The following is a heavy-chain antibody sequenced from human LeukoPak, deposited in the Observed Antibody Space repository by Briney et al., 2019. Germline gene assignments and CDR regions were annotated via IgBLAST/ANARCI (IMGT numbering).Heavy chain of an antibody. V-gene: IGHV3-23*01. J-gene: IGHJ4*02. CDR1: GFTFSSYA. CDR2: IRGSGGDT. CDR3: AKKGPTMIPGNYFDY. Sequence: QAGGSLRLSCAASGFTFSSYAMSWVRQAPGQGLEWVSTIRGSGGDTYYADSVKGRFTISRDNSKNTLHLQMNGLRAEDTAVYYCAKKGPTMIPGNYFDYWGQGTLVTVSS. D-gene: IGHD3-22*01.